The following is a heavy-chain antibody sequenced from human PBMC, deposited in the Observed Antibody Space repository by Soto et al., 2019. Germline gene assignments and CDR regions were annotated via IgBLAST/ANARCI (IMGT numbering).Heavy chain of an antibody. D-gene: IGHD2-15*01. V-gene: IGHV4-30-4*01. CDR1: GGSISSGDSC. J-gene: IGHJ5*02. Sequence: QVQLQESGPSLVKPSQTLSLTCTVSGGSISSGDSCWTWIRQPPGKGLEWIGYIFPSGTTYYNPSLESRLTISLSRSKNQFSLQLSSVTAAATAVYYCAREDSARFIDPWGQGALVTVAS. CDR2: IFPSGTT. CDR3: AREDSARFIDP.